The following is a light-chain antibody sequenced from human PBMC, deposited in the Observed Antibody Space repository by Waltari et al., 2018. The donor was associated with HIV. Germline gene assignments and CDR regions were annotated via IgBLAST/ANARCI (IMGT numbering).Light chain of an antibody. CDR3: QQHLSNRT. CDR2: WAS. V-gene: IGKV4-1*01. CDR1: QSLFFSSNNKNY. J-gene: IGKJ1*01. Sequence: DIVMTQSPDSLSVSLGERATINCKSSQSLFFSSNNKNYLAWYQQKPSQPPKLLIYWASTRDSGVPDRFSGSGSGTDFTLTITNVQAEDVAVYYCQQHLSNRTFGQGTKVEIK.